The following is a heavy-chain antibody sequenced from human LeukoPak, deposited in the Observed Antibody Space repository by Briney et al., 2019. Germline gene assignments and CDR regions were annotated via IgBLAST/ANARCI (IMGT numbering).Heavy chain of an antibody. J-gene: IGHJ6*03. D-gene: IGHD3-3*01. CDR2: ISGSGGST. CDR3: AARAEWLHYYYYYMDV. V-gene: IGHV3-23*01. CDR1: GFTFSSYA. Sequence: GGSLRLSCAASGFTFSSYAMSWVRQAPGKGLEWVSAISGSGGSTYYADSVKGRFTISRDNSKNTLYLQMNSLRAEDTAVYYCAARAEWLHYYYYYMDVWGKGTTVTVSS.